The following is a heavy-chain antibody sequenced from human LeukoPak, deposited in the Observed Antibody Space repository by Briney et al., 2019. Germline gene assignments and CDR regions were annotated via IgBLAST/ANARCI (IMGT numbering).Heavy chain of an antibody. D-gene: IGHD2-8*02. Sequence: SETLSLTCTVSGGSISSSSYYWGWIRQPPGKGLECIGSIYYSGSTYYNPSLKSRVTISVDTSKNQFSLKLSSVTAADTAVYYCARHDRRVGYSYYYYMDVWGKGTTVTVSS. CDR3: ARHDRRVGYSYYYYMDV. CDR2: IYYSGST. CDR1: GGSISSSSYY. V-gene: IGHV4-39*01. J-gene: IGHJ6*03.